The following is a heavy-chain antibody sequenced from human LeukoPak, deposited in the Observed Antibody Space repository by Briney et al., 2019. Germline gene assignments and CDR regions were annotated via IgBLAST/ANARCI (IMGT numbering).Heavy chain of an antibody. CDR3: ARMYSFDSSAYYYDY. J-gene: IGHJ4*02. D-gene: IGHD3-22*01. CDR1: GGSTSSGGYY. V-gene: IGHV4-31*03. CDR2: ISFTGNT. Sequence: SGTLSLTCSVSGGSTSSGGYYWSWIRQHPVKGLDWIGYISFTGNTRYNPSLKSRLTISIDTSKNQFSVKLNSVTAADTAVYYCARMYSFDSSAYYYDYWGQGTLVTVSS.